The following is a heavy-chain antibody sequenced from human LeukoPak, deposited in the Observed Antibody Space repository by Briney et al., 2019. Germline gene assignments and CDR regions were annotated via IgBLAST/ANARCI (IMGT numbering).Heavy chain of an antibody. D-gene: IGHD1-26*01. CDR2: ISSSGSTI. V-gene: IGHV3-48*03. Sequence: PGGSLRLSCAASGFXFSSYEINWVRQAPGKGLKWVSYISSSGSTIYYADSVKGRFSISRDNAKNSLYLQMNSLRAEDTAVYYCARDSGGNYFDYWGQGTLVTVSS. CDR3: ARDSGGNYFDY. J-gene: IGHJ4*02. CDR1: GFXFSSYE.